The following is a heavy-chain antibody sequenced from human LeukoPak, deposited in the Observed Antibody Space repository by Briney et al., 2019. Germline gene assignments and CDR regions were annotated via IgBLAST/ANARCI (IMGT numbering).Heavy chain of an antibody. Sequence: GGSLRLSCEASGFTFNGHWMHWVRQAPGKGLVWFSLINGDGSTISYADSVKGRFTISRDNAKDSLYLQMNSLRAEDTALYYRARIRLGEIDYWGQGTLVTLSS. J-gene: IGHJ4*02. V-gene: IGHV3-74*01. CDR3: ARIRLGEIDY. CDR1: GFTFNGHW. CDR2: INGDGSTI. D-gene: IGHD1-26*01.